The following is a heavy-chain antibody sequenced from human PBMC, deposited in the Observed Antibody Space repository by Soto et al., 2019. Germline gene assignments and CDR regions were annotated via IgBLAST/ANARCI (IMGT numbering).Heavy chain of an antibody. CDR2: ASHS. D-gene: IGHD2-2*01. CDR1: GGSFSDYY. J-gene: IGHJ5*02. V-gene: IGHV4-34*01. Sequence: SETLSLTCAVYGGSFSDYYWSWIRQAPGKGLEWIGEASHSNPSLKSRVSISVDTSKNQFSLKLTSVTAADTAVYYCAREGRYCTSTSCYGWWFDPWGQGTLVTVSS. CDR3: AREGRYCTSTSCYGWWFDP.